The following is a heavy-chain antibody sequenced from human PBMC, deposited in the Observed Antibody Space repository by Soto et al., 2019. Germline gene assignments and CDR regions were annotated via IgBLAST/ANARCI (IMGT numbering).Heavy chain of an antibody. V-gene: IGHV1-69*02. CDR2: IIPILGIA. D-gene: IGHD4-17*01. Sequence: QVQLVQSGAEVKKPGSSVKVSCKASGGTFSRYTISWVRQAPGQGLEWMGRIIPILGIANYEQKFQGRVTITADKSTSTAYMELSSLRSEDTALYYCARLHDYGDYGFDYWGQGTLVTVSS. J-gene: IGHJ4*02. CDR3: ARLHDYGDYGFDY. CDR1: GGTFSRYT.